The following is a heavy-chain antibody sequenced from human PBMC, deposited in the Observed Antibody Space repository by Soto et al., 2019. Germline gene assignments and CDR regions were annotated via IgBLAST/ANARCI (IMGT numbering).Heavy chain of an antibody. CDR1: GFNCSSYW. Sequence: TWGSLRLSCTASGFNCSSYWMHWVRQAPGKGLVWVSRINSDGSSTYYADSVKGRFTISRDNAKNTLYLQMNSLRAEDTAVYYCTSSLSPMDVWGQGTTVTVSS. CDR3: TSSLSPMDV. V-gene: IGHV3-74*01. CDR2: INSDGSST. J-gene: IGHJ6*02.